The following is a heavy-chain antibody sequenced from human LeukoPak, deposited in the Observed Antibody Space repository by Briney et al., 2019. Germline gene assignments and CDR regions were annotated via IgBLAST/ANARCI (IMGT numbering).Heavy chain of an antibody. D-gene: IGHD6-19*01. CDR1: GFTVSSNY. CDR3: ARDVDSSGPLGY. CDR2: IYSGGST. J-gene: IGHJ4*02. Sequence: GGSLRLSCAASGFTVSSNYMSWVRQAPGKGLEWVSVIYSGGSTYYADSVKGRFTISRDNSKNTLYLQMNSLRAEDTAVYYCARDVDSSGPLGYWGQGTLVTVSS. V-gene: IGHV3-53*01.